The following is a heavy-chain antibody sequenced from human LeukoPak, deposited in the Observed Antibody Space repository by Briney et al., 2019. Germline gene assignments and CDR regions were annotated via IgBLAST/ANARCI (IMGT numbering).Heavy chain of an antibody. D-gene: IGHD2-2*01. V-gene: IGHV3-11*01. CDR1: GFTFSDYY. CDR3: ARDIVVVPAAMGPLTYYGMDV. CDR2: ISSSGSTI. J-gene: IGHJ6*02. Sequence: SGGSLRLSCAASGFTFSDYYMSWTRQAPGKGREGVLYISSSGSTIYYADSVKGRFTISRDNAKNSLYLQMNSLRAEDTAVYYCARDIVVVPAAMGPLTYYGMDVWGQGTTVTVSS.